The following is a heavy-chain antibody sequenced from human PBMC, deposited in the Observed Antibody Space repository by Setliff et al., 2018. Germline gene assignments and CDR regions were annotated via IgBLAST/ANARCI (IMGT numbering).Heavy chain of an antibody. J-gene: IGHJ4*02. CDR2: INHSGST. Sequence: PSETLSLTRAASGGSFTYYYWTWIRQPPGKGLEWIGEINHSGSTNYNPSLKSRVTISIDTSKNQFSLNLRSVTAADTAVYYCARGRNIGARLLDSWGQGNLVTVSS. D-gene: IGHD6-6*01. CDR1: GGSFTYYY. V-gene: IGHV4-34*01. CDR3: ARGRNIGARLLDS.